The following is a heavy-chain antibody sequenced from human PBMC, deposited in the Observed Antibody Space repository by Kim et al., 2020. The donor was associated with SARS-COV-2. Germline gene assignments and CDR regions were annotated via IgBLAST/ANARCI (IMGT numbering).Heavy chain of an antibody. D-gene: IGHD5-12*01. CDR3: ARDGSGYDYGAFDI. CDR1: GGSFSGYY. CDR2: INHSGST. Sequence: SETLSLTCAVYGGSFSGYYWSWIRQPPGKGLEWIGEINHSGSTNYNSSLKSRVTISVDTSKNQFSLKLSSVTAADTAVYYCARDGSGYDYGAFDIWGQGT. V-gene: IGHV4-34*01. J-gene: IGHJ3*02.